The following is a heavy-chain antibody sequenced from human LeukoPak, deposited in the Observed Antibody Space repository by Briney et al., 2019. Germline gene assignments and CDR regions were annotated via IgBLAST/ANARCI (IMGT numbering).Heavy chain of an antibody. CDR1: GFAFSSYW. D-gene: IGHD4-17*01. J-gene: IGHJ4*02. V-gene: IGHV3-7*03. CDR3: ARDYGDYPFDY. Sequence: GGSLRPSCAASGFAFSSYWMSWVRQAPGKGLEWVANIKQDGSEKYYVDSVKGRFTISRDNAKNSLYLQMNSLRAEDTAVYYCARDYGDYPFDYWGQGTLVTVSS. CDR2: IKQDGSEK.